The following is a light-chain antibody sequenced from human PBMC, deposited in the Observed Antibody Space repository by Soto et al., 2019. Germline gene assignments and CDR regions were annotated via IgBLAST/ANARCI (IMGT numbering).Light chain of an antibody. CDR2: DAS. J-gene: IGKJ1*01. CDR1: QSISSW. CDR3: QQYYSYPPT. V-gene: IGKV1-5*01. Sequence: DTQMTQSPSTLSASIGDRVTITCRASQSISSWLAWYQQKPGKAPKLLIYDASSLESGVPSRFSGSGSGTDFTLTISCLQSEDFATYYCQQYYSYPPTFGQGTKVDI.